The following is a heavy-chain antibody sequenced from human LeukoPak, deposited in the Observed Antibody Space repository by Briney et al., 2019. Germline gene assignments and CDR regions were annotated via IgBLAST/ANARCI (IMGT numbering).Heavy chain of an antibody. J-gene: IGHJ3*02. CDR2: MNPNSGNT. CDR1: GGTFSSYA. CDR3: ARGPGLTTHRIDAFDI. Sequence: ASVKVSCKASGGTFSSYAISWVRQATGQGLEWMGWMNPNSGNTGYAQKFQGRVTMTRNTSISTAYMELSSLRSEDTAVYYCARGPGLTTHRIDAFDIWGQGTMVTVSS. D-gene: IGHD1-1*01. V-gene: IGHV1-8*02.